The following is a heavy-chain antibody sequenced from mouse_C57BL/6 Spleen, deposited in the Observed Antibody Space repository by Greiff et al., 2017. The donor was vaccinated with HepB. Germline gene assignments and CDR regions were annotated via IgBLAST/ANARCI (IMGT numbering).Heavy chain of an antibody. Sequence: QVQLKQPGAELVKPGASVKMSCKASGYTFTSYWITWVKQRPGQGLEWIGDIYPGSGSTNYNEKFKSNATLPVDTSSSTAYMQLSSLTSEDSAVYYCARWDYGSSFDYWGQGTTLTVSS. CDR1: GYTFTSYW. D-gene: IGHD1-1*01. V-gene: IGHV1-55*01. J-gene: IGHJ2*01. CDR2: IYPGSGST. CDR3: ARWDYGSSFDY.